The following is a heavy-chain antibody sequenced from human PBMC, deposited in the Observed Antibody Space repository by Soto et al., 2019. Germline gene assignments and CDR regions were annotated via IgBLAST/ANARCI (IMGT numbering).Heavy chain of an antibody. V-gene: IGHV1-69*13. CDR3: AVALYYYDSSGYYSNWFDP. CDR1: GGTFSSYA. J-gene: IGHJ5*02. D-gene: IGHD3-22*01. Sequence: ASVKVSFKASGGTFSSYAISWVRQAPGQGLEWMGGIIPIFGTANYAQKFQGRVTITADESTSTAYMELSSLRSEDTAVYYCAVALYYYDSSGYYSNWFDPWGQGTLVTVSS. CDR2: IIPIFGTA.